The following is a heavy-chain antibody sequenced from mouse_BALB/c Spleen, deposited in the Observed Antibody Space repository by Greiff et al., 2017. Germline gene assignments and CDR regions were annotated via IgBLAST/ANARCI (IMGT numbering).Heavy chain of an antibody. D-gene: IGHD2-14*01. CDR3: ARRYGYYFDY. J-gene: IGHJ2*01. CDR2: ISSGSSTI. CDR1: GFTFSSFG. V-gene: IGHV5-17*02. Sequence: DVHLVESGGGLVQPGGSRKLSCAASGFTFSSFGMHWVRQAPEKGLEWVAYISSGSSTIYYADTVKGRFTISRDNPKNTLFLQMTSLRSEDTAMYYCARRYGYYFDYWGQGTTLTVSS.